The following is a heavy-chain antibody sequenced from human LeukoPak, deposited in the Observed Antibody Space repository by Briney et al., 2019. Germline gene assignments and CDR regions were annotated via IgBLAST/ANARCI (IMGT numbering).Heavy chain of an antibody. V-gene: IGHV3-11*01. CDR2: ISSSGSTI. Sequence: GGSLRLSCAASGFTFSDSYMSWIRQAPGKGLEWVSYISSSGSTIYYADSVKGRFTISRDNAKNSLYLQMNSLRAEDTAVYYCARGGLRRFLEWSPLGGYYYYGMDVWGQGTTVTVSS. J-gene: IGHJ6*02. CDR3: ARGGLRRFLEWSPLGGYYYYGMDV. CDR1: GFTFSDSY. D-gene: IGHD3-3*01.